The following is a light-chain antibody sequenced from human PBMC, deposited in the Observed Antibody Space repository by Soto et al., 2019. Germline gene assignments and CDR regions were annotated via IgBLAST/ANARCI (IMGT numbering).Light chain of an antibody. CDR1: QGIRND. V-gene: IGKV1-6*01. CDR2: AAS. J-gene: IGKJ4*01. Sequence: IPITQSPSALSASVRDRGTITCRASQGIRNDLGWYQQKPGKAPNLLIYAASSLQSGVPSTFSGSGSGTDFTLTISSLQPEDFATYYCLQVYNYPLTFGGGTKVDIK. CDR3: LQVYNYPLT.